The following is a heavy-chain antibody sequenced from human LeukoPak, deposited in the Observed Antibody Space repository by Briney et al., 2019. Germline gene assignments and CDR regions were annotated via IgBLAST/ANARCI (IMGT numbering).Heavy chain of an antibody. CDR1: GFTFSSYG. Sequence: GGSLRLSCAASGFTFSSYGMHWVRQAPGKGLGWVAVISYDGSNKYYADSVKGRFTISRDNSKNTLYLQMNSLRAEDTAVYYCAKDIVATIHYFDYWGQGTLVTVSS. CDR3: AKDIVATIHYFDY. J-gene: IGHJ4*02. V-gene: IGHV3-30*18. D-gene: IGHD5-12*01. CDR2: ISYDGSNK.